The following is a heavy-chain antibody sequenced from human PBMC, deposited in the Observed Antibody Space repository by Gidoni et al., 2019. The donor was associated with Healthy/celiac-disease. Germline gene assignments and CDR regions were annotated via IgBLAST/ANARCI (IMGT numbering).Heavy chain of an antibody. D-gene: IGHD3-10*01. Sequence: AASGFTFSNAWMSWVRQAPGKGLEWVGRIKSKTDGGTTDYAAPVKGRFTISRDDSKNTLYLQMNSLKTEDTAVYYCTTDLLLWFGGNDISHWGQGTLVTVSS. J-gene: IGHJ4*02. CDR2: IKSKTDGGTT. CDR1: GFTFSNAW. V-gene: IGHV3-15*01. CDR3: TTDLLLWFGGNDISH.